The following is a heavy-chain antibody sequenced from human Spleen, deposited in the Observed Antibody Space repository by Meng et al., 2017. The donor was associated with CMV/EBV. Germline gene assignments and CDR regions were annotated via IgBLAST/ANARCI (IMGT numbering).Heavy chain of an antibody. CDR1: FRSYA. CDR3: VRTTGPYSNSWYDPDNWFDP. D-gene: IGHD6-13*01. CDR2: ISGSAGSP. V-gene: IGHV3-23*01. J-gene: IGHJ5*02. Sequence: FRSYAMNWVRQAPGKGLEWVSSISGSAGSPYSADSVKGRFIISRDNSKNTLFLQMNSLRGDDTAVYYCVRTTGPYSNSWYDPDNWFDPWGQGTLVTVSS.